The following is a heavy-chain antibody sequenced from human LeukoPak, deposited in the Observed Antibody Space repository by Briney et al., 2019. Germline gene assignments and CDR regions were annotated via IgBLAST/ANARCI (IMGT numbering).Heavy chain of an antibody. CDR3: ARDGYSYGSPLDY. CDR2: IYYSGST. V-gene: IGHV4-59*02. CDR1: GFSVNNNY. Sequence: GSLRLSCAVFGFSVNNNYMSWIRQPPGKGLEWIGYIYYSGSTNYNPSLKSRVTISVDTSKNQFSLKLSSVTAADTAVYYCARDGYSYGSPLDYWGQGTLVTVSS. D-gene: IGHD5-18*01. J-gene: IGHJ4*02.